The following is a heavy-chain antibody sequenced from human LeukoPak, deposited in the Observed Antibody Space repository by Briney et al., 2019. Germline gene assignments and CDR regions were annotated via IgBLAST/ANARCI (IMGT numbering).Heavy chain of an antibody. J-gene: IGHJ4*02. CDR2: IYYSGST. CDR3: ATFCSGASCYGGN. Sequence: PSETLSLTCIVSGGSISSNTYYWGWIRQPPGKGLEWIASIYYSGSTYYNPSLKSRVTISVDTSKNQFSLKLNSVTAADTAVYYCATFCSGASCYGGNWGQGTLVTVSS. V-gene: IGHV4-39*01. D-gene: IGHD2-15*01. CDR1: GGSISSNTYY.